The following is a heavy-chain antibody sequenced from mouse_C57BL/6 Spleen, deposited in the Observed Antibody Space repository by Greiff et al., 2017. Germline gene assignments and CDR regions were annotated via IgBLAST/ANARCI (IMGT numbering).Heavy chain of an antibody. V-gene: IGHV1-64*01. CDR1: GYTFTSYW. CDR2: IHPNSGST. CDR3: ARGIDYYGSSHYFDY. D-gene: IGHD1-1*01. Sequence: VQLQQPGAELVKPGASVQLSCKASGYTFTSYWMHLVKQRPGQGLGWIGMIHPNSGSTNYNEKFKSKATLTVDKSSSTAYMQLSSLTSEDSAVYYCARGIDYYGSSHYFDYWGQGTTLTVSS. J-gene: IGHJ2*01.